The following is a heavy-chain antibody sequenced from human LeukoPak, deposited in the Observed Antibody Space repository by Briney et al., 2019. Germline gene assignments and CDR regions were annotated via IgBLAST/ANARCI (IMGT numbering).Heavy chain of an antibody. D-gene: IGHD3-3*01. CDR3: ATTVRNYDFWSGHPLDY. V-gene: IGHV4-61*02. J-gene: IGHJ4*02. CDR2: INTGGST. CDR1: DDSIRGSNSY. Sequence: SETLSLTCTISDDSIRGSNSYWSWIRQPAEKGLEWIGRINTGGSTIYNPSLKSRVTISIDTSNNQFSLKLNSVTAADTAIYYCATTVRNYDFWSGHPLDYWGQGILVTVSS.